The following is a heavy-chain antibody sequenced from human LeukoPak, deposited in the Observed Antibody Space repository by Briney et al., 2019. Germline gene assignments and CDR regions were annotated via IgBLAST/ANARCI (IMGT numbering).Heavy chain of an antibody. CDR3: ATKQWLAPPPDS. D-gene: IGHD6-19*01. J-gene: IGHJ4*02. CDR2: INTDGTVT. CDR1: GFTFSKYW. Sequence: GGSLRLSCAASGFTFSKYWMLWVRQAPGKGLESVSRINTDGTVTTYADSVKGRFTVSRGNADNTMFLQMNSVRDEDTAVYYCATKQWLAPPPDSWGQGTPVTVSS. V-gene: IGHV3-74*01.